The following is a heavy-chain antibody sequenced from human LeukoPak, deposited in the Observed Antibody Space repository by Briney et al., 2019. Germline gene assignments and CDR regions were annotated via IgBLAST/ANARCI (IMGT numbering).Heavy chain of an antibody. Sequence: GGSLRLSCAASGFTFSSYWMHWVRQAPGEGLVWVSRIKTDGSRTNYADSVKGRFTISRDNAKNSLYLQMNSLRAEDTAVYYCARTVGVSQLDWGQGTLVTVSS. CDR3: ARTVGVSQLD. CDR1: GFTFSSYW. D-gene: IGHD4-11*01. J-gene: IGHJ4*02. V-gene: IGHV3-74*01. CDR2: IKTDGSRT.